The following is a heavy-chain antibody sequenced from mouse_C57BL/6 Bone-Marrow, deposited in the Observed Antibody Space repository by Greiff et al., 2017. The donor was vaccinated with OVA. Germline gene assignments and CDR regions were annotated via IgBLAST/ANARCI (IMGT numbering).Heavy chain of an antibody. CDR1: GFNIKDYY. V-gene: IGHV14-1*01. D-gene: IGHD2-1*01. CDR3: TTIYYGNHWYFDV. Sequence: VQLQQSGAELVRPGASVKLSCTASGFNIKDYYMHWVKQRPEQGLEWIGRIDPEDGDTEYAPKFQGKATMTADTSSNTAYLQLSSLTSEDTAVYYCTTIYYGNHWYFDVWGTGTTVTVSS. J-gene: IGHJ1*03. CDR2: IDPEDGDT.